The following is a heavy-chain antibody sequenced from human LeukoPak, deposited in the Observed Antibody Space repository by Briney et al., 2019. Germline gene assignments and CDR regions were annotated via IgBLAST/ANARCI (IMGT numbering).Heavy chain of an antibody. CDR3: AKVGVFGLGPGHWFDP. CDR1: GFTFSSYS. J-gene: IGHJ5*02. Sequence: GGSLTLSCSASGFTFSSYSMNWLRQAPGKGLEWVSTINGSGLSTYYADSVKGRFTISRDNSNNTVFLQLNSLRAEDTAVYFCAKVGVFGLGPGHWFDPWGLGTLVTVSS. CDR2: INGSGLST. D-gene: IGHD3/OR15-3a*01. V-gene: IGHV3-23*01.